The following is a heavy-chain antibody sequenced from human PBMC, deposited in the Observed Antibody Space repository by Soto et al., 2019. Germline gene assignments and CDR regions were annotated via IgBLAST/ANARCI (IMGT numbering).Heavy chain of an antibody. Sequence: HLQLQESGSRLVKPSQTLSLNCAVSGDSISSADYSWNWVRQPPGEGLEWIGYFSHSGSTYYNPSLTSRVTLTLDRTRNHLSLTLTAVTAADTAVYYCACQSSGLWLYWGQGPLVTVSS. D-gene: IGHD6-6*01. CDR3: ACQSSGLWLY. J-gene: IGHJ4*02. CDR1: GDSISSADYS. V-gene: IGHV4-30-2*01. CDR2: FSHSGST.